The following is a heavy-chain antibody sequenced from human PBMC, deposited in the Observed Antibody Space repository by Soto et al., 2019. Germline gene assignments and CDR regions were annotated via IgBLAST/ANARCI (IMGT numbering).Heavy chain of an antibody. Sequence: QVQLVESGGGVVQPGRSLRLSCAASGFAFSSHGMHWVRQAPGKGLEWVAVIVYDGSEKYYADSAKGRFTVSRDNSKNTLYLEMNRLRAEDTAVYYCARDDVYDDNGLDSWGQGALVTVSS. J-gene: IGHJ4*02. CDR3: ARDDVYDDNGLDS. V-gene: IGHV3-33*01. CDR1: GFAFSSHG. CDR2: IVYDGSEK. D-gene: IGHD4-17*01.